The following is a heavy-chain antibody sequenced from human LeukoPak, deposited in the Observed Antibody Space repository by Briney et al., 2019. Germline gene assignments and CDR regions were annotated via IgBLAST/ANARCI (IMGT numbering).Heavy chain of an antibody. CDR2: IRSKANSYAT. D-gene: IGHD3-3*01. Sequence: GGSLRLSCAASGFTFSGSAMHWVRQASGKGLEWVGRIRSKANSYATAYAASVKGRFTISRDDSKNTAYLQMNSLKTEDTAVYYCTRGGDFWSGYPNWGQGTLVTVSS. V-gene: IGHV3-73*01. J-gene: IGHJ4*02. CDR3: TRGGDFWSGYPN. CDR1: GFTFSGSA.